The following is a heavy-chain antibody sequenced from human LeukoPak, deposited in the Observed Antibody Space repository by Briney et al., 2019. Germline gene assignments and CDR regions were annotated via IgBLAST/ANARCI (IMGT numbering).Heavy chain of an antibody. Sequence: PSETLSLTCTVSGGSISSSSYYWGWIRQPPGKGLEWIGSIYYSGSTYYNPSLKSRVTISVDTSKSQFSLKLSSVTAADTAVYYCALGAADAFDIWGQGTMVTVSS. J-gene: IGHJ3*02. CDR3: ALGAADAFDI. CDR2: IYYSGST. V-gene: IGHV4-39*01. CDR1: GGSISSSSYY.